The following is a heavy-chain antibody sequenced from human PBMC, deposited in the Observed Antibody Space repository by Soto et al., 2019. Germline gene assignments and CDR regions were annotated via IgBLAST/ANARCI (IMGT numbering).Heavy chain of an antibody. D-gene: IGHD5-18*01. V-gene: IGHV3-23*01. J-gene: IGHJ3*02. CDR2: ISGSGGST. CDR1: GFTFSNYA. Sequence: EVRLLESGGGLVQPGGSLRLSCAASGFTFSNYAMSWVRQAPEKGLEWVSVISGSGGSTFYADSVKGRFTISRDNSKNTLYLQMNSLRAEDMAVYYCAKGFFAMVTNAFDMWGLGTMVTVSS. CDR3: AKGFFAMVTNAFDM.